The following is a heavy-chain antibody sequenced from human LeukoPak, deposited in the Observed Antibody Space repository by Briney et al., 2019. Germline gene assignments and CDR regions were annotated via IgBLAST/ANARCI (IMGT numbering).Heavy chain of an antibody. CDR3: ARLPAGYSCDWYLGYFDY. D-gene: IGHD6-19*01. V-gene: IGHV4-39*01. CDR1: GGSISSSTYY. CDR2: IYYSGST. Sequence: PSETLSLTCTVSGGSISSSTYYWGWIRQPPGKGLEWIANIYYSGSTYYNPSLKSRVAISVDTSNNQFSLKLSSVTAADTAVYYCARLPAGYSCDWYLGYFDYWGQGTLVTVSS. J-gene: IGHJ4*02.